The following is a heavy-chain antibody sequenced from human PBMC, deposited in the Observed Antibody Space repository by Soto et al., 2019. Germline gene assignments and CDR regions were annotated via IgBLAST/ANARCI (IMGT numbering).Heavy chain of an antibody. CDR3: AKLPLVLDLGFDY. V-gene: IGHV3-23*01. CDR1: GFTFINYV. CDR2: ISGSGDNT. D-gene: IGHD1-1*01. Sequence: EVHLLDSGGGLVQPGGSLRLSCAASGFTFINYVMSWVRQAPGKVLEWVSLISGSGDNTYYADSVKGRFTISRDNSKNTLLLQMNSLRAEDTAVYYCAKLPLVLDLGFDYWGQGTLVTVSS. J-gene: IGHJ4*02.